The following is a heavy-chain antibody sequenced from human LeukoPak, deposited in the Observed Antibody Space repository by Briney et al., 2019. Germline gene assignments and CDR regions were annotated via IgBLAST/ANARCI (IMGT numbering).Heavy chain of an antibody. J-gene: IGHJ5*02. V-gene: IGHV3-9*01. Sequence: PGRSLRLSCIASGFTFDDYAMHWVRQRPGKGLEWVSQISWDSGDIDYAGSVKGRFTISRGNAKNSLHLQMNSLTPEDTAFYYCARDKTGGYSYGPIHLWGQGTLVTVSS. D-gene: IGHD5-18*01. CDR2: ISWDSGDI. CDR3: ARDKTGGYSYGPIHL. CDR1: GFTFDDYA.